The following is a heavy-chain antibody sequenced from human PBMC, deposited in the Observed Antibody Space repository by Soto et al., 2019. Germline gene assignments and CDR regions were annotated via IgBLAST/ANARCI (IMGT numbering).Heavy chain of an antibody. CDR2: IYSGGRT. J-gene: IGHJ2*01. CDR3: ARGASNQGWYFDL. CDR1: GFTVSDNY. V-gene: IGHV3-53*02. D-gene: IGHD2-2*01. Sequence: EVQLVETGGGLIQPGGSLRLSCAASGFTVSDNYMSWVRQAPGKGLEWVSVIYSGGRTYYEDSVKGRFTISRDNSKNTLSLQMNSLRVEATAVYFCARGASNQGWYFDLWGRGSLVNVSA.